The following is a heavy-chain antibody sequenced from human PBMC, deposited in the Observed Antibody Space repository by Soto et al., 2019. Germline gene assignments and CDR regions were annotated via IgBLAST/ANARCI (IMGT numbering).Heavy chain of an antibody. D-gene: IGHD2-15*01. V-gene: IGHV4-59*01. Sequence: SETLSLTCTVSGGSISSYYWSWIRQPPGKGQEWIGYIYYSGSTNYNPSLKSRVTISVDTSKNQFSLKLSSVTAADTAVYYCARVLGYCSGGSCYHDYWGQGTLVTVSS. J-gene: IGHJ4*02. CDR2: IYYSGST. CDR3: ARVLGYCSGGSCYHDY. CDR1: GGSISSYY.